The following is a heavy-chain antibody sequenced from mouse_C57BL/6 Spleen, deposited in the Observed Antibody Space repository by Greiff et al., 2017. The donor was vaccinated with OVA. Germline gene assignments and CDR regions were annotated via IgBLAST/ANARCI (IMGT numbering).Heavy chain of an antibody. D-gene: IGHD2-2*01. V-gene: IGHV5-15*01. CDR2: ISNLAYSI. Sequence: EVKLVESGGGLVQPGGSLKLSCAASGFTFSDYGMAWVRQAPRKGPEWVAFISNLAYSIYYADTVTGRFTISRENAKNTLYLEMSSLRSEDTAMYYCARRGDGYGPQYFDVWGTGTTVTVSS. J-gene: IGHJ1*03. CDR1: GFTFSDYG. CDR3: ARRGDGYGPQYFDV.